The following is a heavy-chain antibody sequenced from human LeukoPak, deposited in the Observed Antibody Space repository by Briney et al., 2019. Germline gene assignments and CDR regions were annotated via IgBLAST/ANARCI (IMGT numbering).Heavy chain of an antibody. D-gene: IGHD3-22*01. CDR3: ARVIYGNYYDSSGHRAFDI. J-gene: IGHJ3*02. V-gene: IGHV3-23*01. Sequence: HPGGSLRLSCAASGFSFSSYAMSWVRQAPGKGLEWVSAISGSGGSTYYADSVKGRFTISRDNSKNTLYLQMNSLRAEDTAVYYCARVIYGNYYDSSGHRAFDIWGQGTMVTVSS. CDR2: ISGSGGST. CDR1: GFSFSSYA.